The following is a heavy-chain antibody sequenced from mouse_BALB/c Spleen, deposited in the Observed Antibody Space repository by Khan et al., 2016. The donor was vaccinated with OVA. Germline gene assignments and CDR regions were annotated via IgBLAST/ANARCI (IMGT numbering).Heavy chain of an antibody. CDR3: ATLYGNPLAY. V-gene: IGHV14-3*02. J-gene: IGHJ3*01. D-gene: IGHD2-1*01. CDR2: IDPANDNT. CDR1: GFNIKDTY. Sequence: EVQLQQSGAELVKPGASVKLSCTASGFNIKDTYIHWVNQRPEQGLAWIGRIDPANDNTKYDPKFQGKATITADTSSKTAYLHLSSLTSEDTAVYYCATLYGNPLAYWGQGTLVTLSA.